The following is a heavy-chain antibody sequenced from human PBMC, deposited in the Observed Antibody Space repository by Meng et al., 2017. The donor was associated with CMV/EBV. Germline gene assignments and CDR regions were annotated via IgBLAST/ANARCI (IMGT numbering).Heavy chain of an antibody. D-gene: IGHD2-2*01. CDR2: IYYSGST. Sequence: GPLRLSCTVSGGSISSSSYYWGWIRQPPGKGLEWIGSIYYSGSTYYNPSLKSRVTISVDTSKNQFSLKLSSVTAADTAVYYCARDPGADIVVVPAATDAFDIWGQGTMVTVSS. CDR3: ARDPGADIVVVPAATDAFDI. J-gene: IGHJ3*02. V-gene: IGHV4-39*07. CDR1: GGSISSSSYY.